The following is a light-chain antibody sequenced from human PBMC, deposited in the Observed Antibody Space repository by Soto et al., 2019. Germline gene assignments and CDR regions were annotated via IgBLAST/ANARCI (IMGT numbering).Light chain of an antibody. V-gene: IGLV2-14*01. CDR1: SSDVGGYNY. CDR2: DVS. CDR3: SSYTSSSTPLYV. Sequence: QSVLTQPASVSGSPGQSITISCTGTSSDVGGYNYVSWYQQHPGEAPKLMIYDVSNRPSGVSNRFSGSKSGNTASLTISGLQAEDEADYYCSSYTSSSTPLYVFGTGTKLTVL. J-gene: IGLJ1*01.